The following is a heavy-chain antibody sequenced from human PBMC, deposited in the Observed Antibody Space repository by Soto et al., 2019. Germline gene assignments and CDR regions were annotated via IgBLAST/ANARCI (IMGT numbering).Heavy chain of an antibody. CDR3: ARLYYYDCSGYYYVFNYFDY. D-gene: IGHD3-22*01. V-gene: IGHV4-31*03. Sequence: TLSLTCTVSGGSISSGGYYWSWIRQHPGKGLEWIGYIYYSGSTYYNLSLKSRVTILVDTSKNQFSLKLSSVTAADTAVYYCARLYYYDCSGYYYVFNYFDYWGQGTLVTVSS. CDR2: IYYSGST. J-gene: IGHJ4*02. CDR1: GGSISSGGYY.